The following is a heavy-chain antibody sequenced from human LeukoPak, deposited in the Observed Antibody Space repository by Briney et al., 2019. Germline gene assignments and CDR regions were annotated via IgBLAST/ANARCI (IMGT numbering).Heavy chain of an antibody. D-gene: IGHD3-3*01. J-gene: IGHJ6*02. Sequence: GGSLRLSCAASGFTFSSYAMSWVRQAPGKGLEWVSAISASGGSTYYADSVKGRFTISRDNSQNTLYLQVNSLRSDDTAVYYCARALRFLEWSPGGYGGMDVWGQGTTVTVSS. CDR3: ARALRFLEWSPGGYGGMDV. CDR2: ISASGGST. CDR1: GFTFSSYA. V-gene: IGHV3-23*01.